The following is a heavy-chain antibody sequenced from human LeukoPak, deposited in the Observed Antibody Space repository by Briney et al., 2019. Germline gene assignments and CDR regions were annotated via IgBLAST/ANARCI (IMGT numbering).Heavy chain of an antibody. Sequence: SENLSLTCTVSGGSISSSSYYWGWIRQPPGKGLEWIGSIYYSGSTYYNPSLKSRVTISVDTSKNQFSLKLSSVTAADTAVYYCARGHYDFWSGYPWDYWGQGTLVTVSS. D-gene: IGHD3-3*01. CDR2: IYYSGST. J-gene: IGHJ4*02. CDR1: GGSISSSSYY. CDR3: ARGHYDFWSGYPWDY. V-gene: IGHV4-39*01.